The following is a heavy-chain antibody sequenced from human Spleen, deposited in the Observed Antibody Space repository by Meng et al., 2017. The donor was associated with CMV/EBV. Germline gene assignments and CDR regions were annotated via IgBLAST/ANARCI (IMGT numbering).Heavy chain of an antibody. J-gene: IGHJ6*02. V-gene: IGHV1-18*04. CDR1: GYTFTSYG. D-gene: IGHD2-15*01. CDR3: ARDRGGRGLYYYYGLDV. Sequence: ASVKVSCKASGYTFTSYGISWVRQAPGQGLEWMGWISVYNGNTNYAQKLQGGVTMATDTSTSTAYLELRSLRSDDTAVYYCARDRGGRGLYYYYGLDVWGQGTTVTVSS. CDR2: ISVYNGNT.